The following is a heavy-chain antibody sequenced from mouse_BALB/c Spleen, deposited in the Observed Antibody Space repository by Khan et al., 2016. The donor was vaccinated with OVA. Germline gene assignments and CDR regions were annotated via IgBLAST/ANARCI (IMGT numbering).Heavy chain of an antibody. V-gene: IGHV1-4*01. CDR1: GFIFTSYM. Sequence: QVQLQQSGAELARPGASVKMSCKASGFIFTSYMMHWVKQRPGQGLEWIGDINPSSGYNNYNQKFKDKATLTADKSSSTAYMQLSSLTSEDSAVYYWRRGGYGSFGYWGQGTLVTVSA. CDR2: INPSSGYN. D-gene: IGHD1-1*01. J-gene: IGHJ3*01. CDR3: RRGGYGSFGY.